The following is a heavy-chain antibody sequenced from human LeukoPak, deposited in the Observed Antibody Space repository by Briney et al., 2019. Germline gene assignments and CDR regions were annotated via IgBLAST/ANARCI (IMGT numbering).Heavy chain of an antibody. CDR2: ISGSGGST. Sequence: GGSLRLSCAASGFTFSSYAMSWVRQAPGKGLEWVSAISGSGGSTYYADSVKGRFTISRDNAKNSLYLQMNSLRAEDTAVYYCVRDNPRCCGVIPSNIDDYWGQGTLVTVSS. D-gene: IGHD2/OR15-2a*01. CDR1: GFTFSSYA. J-gene: IGHJ4*02. V-gene: IGHV3-23*01. CDR3: VRDNPRCCGVIPSNIDDY.